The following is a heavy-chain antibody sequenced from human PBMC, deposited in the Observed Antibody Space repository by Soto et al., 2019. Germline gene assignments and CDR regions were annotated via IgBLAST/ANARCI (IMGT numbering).Heavy chain of an antibody. J-gene: IGHJ4*02. CDR1: GFTVSSNY. CDR3: SRYQGTQYCTNGVCYGFDY. V-gene: IGHV3-66*01. CDR2: IYSGGST. Sequence: PGGSLRLSCAASGFTVSSNYMSWVRQAPGKGLEWVSVIYSGGSTYYADSVKGRFNISRDNSKNTLYIQMNSLRAEDTAVYYCSRYQGTQYCTNGVCYGFDYWGQGTLVTSPQ. D-gene: IGHD2-8*01.